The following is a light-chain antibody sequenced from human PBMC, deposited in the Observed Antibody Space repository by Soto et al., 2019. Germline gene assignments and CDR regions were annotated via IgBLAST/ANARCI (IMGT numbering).Light chain of an antibody. CDR2: GAS. CDR3: QQYGSSPKT. J-gene: IGKJ5*01. CDR1: QSVSSSY. Sequence: EIVLTQSPGTLSLSPGERDTVSCRASQSVSSSYLAWYQQKPGQAPRLLIYGASSRATGIPDRFSGSGSGTDFTLTISRLEPEDFAVYYCQQYGSSPKTFGQGTRLEIK. V-gene: IGKV3-20*01.